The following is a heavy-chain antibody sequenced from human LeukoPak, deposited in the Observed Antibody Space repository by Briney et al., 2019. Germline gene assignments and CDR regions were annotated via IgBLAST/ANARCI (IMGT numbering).Heavy chain of an antibody. CDR2: ISYDGSNK. V-gene: IGHV3-30*01. Sequence: GRSLRLSCAASGFTFSSYAMHWVRQAPGKGLEWVAVISYDGSNKYYADSVKGRFTISRDNSKNTLYLQMNSLRAEDTAVYYCARFSGSYYWDYWGQGTLVTVSS. CDR1: GFTFSSYA. D-gene: IGHD3-10*01. CDR3: ARFSGSYYWDY. J-gene: IGHJ4*02.